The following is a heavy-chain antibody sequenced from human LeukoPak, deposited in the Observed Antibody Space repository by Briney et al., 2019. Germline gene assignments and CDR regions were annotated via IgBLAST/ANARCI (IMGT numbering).Heavy chain of an antibody. CDR3: ASIKTGWSEALNYYYYMDV. Sequence: SETLSLTCTVSGGSISTSNYYWGWIRQPPGKGLEWIGNIYYTGSTYYNPSLKSRLTISVDTSKNQFSLKLNSVTATDTGVFYCASIKTGWSEALNYYYYMDVWGKGTTVTISS. D-gene: IGHD6-19*01. CDR1: GGSISTSNYY. V-gene: IGHV4-39*01. J-gene: IGHJ6*03. CDR2: IYYTGST.